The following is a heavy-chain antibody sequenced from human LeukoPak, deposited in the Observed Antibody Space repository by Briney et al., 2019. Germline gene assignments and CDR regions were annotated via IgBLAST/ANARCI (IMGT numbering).Heavy chain of an antibody. Sequence: SETLSLTCTVSGGSISSSSYYWGWIRQPPGKGLEWIGSIYYSGSTYYNPSLKRRVTISVHTSKNQFSLKLSSVTAADTAVYYCARHRRRRYYYDSSGYYDYWGQGTLVTVSS. CDR1: GGSISSSSYY. CDR3: ARHRRRRYYYDSSGYYDY. V-gene: IGHV4-39*01. J-gene: IGHJ4*02. D-gene: IGHD3-22*01. CDR2: IYYSGST.